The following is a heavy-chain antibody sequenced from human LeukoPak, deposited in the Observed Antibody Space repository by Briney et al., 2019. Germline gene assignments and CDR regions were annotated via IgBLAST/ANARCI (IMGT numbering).Heavy chain of an antibody. Sequence: ASVKVSCKVSGYTLTELSMHWVRQAPGKGLEWMGGFDPEDGETIYAQKFQGRVTMTRDTSTSTVYMELSSLRSEDTAVYYCAFLWFGELLSTFDYWGQGTLVTVSS. CDR2: FDPEDGET. D-gene: IGHD3-10*01. CDR1: GYTLTELS. V-gene: IGHV1-24*01. CDR3: AFLWFGELLSTFDY. J-gene: IGHJ4*02.